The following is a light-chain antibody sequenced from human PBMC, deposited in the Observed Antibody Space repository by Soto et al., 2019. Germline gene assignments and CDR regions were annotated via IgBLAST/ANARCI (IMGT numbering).Light chain of an antibody. CDR1: SSDVGSYYF. J-gene: IGLJ2*01. Sequence: QSVLTQPASVSGSPGQSITISCTGTSSDVGSYYFVSWYQQHPGKAPKLMIYEGGKRPSGISARFSGSKSGNTASLTISGLQAEDEADYYCCSYAGSATFVVFGGGTKLTVL. CDR3: CSYAGSATFVV. CDR2: EGG. V-gene: IGLV2-23*03.